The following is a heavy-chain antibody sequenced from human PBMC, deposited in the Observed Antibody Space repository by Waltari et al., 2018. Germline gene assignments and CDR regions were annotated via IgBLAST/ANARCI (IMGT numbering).Heavy chain of an antibody. V-gene: IGHV3-23*04. Sequence: EVQLVESGGGLVQPGGSLRLSCAASGFTFSSYAMSWVRQAPGKGLWWVSAMSGRGGSTYYADSVKGRFTISRDNSKNTLYLQMNSLRAEDTAVYYCANRAYYYYYMDVWGKGTTVTVSS. CDR3: ANRAYYYYYMDV. J-gene: IGHJ6*03. CDR1: GFTFSSYA. CDR2: MSGRGGST.